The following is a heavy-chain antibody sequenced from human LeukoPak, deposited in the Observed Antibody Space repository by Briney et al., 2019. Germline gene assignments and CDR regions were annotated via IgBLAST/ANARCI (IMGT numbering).Heavy chain of an antibody. CDR1: GFTFTSYG. CDR2: ISAYNGNT. Sequence: GGSLRLSCAASGFTFTSYGISWVRQAPGQGLEWMGWISAYNGNTNYAQKLQGRVTMTTDTSTSTAYMELRSLRSDDTAVYYCARYDIRRAPDFDYWGQGTLVTVSS. J-gene: IGHJ4*02. V-gene: IGHV1-18*01. D-gene: IGHD3-9*01. CDR3: ARYDIRRAPDFDY.